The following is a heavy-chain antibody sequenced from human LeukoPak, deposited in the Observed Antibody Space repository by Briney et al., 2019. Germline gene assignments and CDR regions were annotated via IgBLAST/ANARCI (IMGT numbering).Heavy chain of an antibody. J-gene: IGHJ4*02. CDR3: ARQSRDGSKDRGYYFDY. D-gene: IGHD3-10*01. CDR1: GFIFTNYW. Sequence: GESLKISCQVSGFIFTNYWIGWVRQMPGKGLESMGLIYPADSDTTYSPSFQGQVTISADRSISTVYLQWSSLKASDTAMYYCARQSRDGSKDRGYYFDYWGQGTLVTVSS. CDR2: IYPADSDT. V-gene: IGHV5-51*01.